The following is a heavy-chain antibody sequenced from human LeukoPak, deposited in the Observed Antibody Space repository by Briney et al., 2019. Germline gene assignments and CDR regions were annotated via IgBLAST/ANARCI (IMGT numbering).Heavy chain of an antibody. CDR3: ARGYSYGHYFDY. CDR2: ISGSGGST. Sequence: PGGSLRLSCAASGFTFSSYAMSWVRQAPGKGLEWVSAISGSGGSTYYADSVKGRFTISRHNSKNTLYLQMNSLRAEDTAVYYCARGYSYGHYFDYWGQGTLVTVSS. CDR1: GFTFSSYA. D-gene: IGHD5-18*01. J-gene: IGHJ4*02. V-gene: IGHV3-23*01.